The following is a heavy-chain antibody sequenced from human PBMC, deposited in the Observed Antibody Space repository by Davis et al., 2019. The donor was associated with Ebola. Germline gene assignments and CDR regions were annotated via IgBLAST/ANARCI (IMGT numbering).Heavy chain of an antibody. CDR3: ARKISMVKGAIIDNYYGMDV. Sequence: AASVKVSCNASGITFSSYAISWVRQAPGQGLEWMGCINAYNGNTNYAQKLQGRVTMTTDTSTSKAYMELRSLRSDDTAVYYCARKISMVKGAIIDNYYGMDVWGQGTTVTVSS. J-gene: IGHJ6*02. CDR2: INAYNGNT. D-gene: IGHD3-10*01. CDR1: GITFSSYA. V-gene: IGHV1-18*01.